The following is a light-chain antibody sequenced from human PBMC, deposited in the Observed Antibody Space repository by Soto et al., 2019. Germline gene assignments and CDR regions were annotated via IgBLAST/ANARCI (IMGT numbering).Light chain of an antibody. J-gene: IGKJ1*01. CDR2: DTS. V-gene: IGKV3-20*01. CDR3: QQYDSWT. CDR1: QSVSSRY. Sequence: EVGLTRSPGTLSLSPGETATLSCRASQSVSSRYLAWYQQKAAQAPRLLIYDTSTRATGVPTRFSGSRSGAEFTLTINSLQSEDFAVYYCQQYDSWTFGQGTKVDIK.